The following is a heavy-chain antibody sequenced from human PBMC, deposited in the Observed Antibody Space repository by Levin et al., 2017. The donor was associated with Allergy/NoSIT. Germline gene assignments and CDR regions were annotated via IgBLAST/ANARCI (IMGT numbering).Heavy chain of an antibody. CDR3: ARQRSGTYYIDAFDM. D-gene: IGHD1-26*01. CDR2: INYSGNT. V-gene: IGHV4-39*02. J-gene: IGHJ3*02. Sequence: SETLSLTCSVSGGSITGGSTASPTSYWGWIRQPPGMGLEWIGSINYSGNTYYNRSLKSRVTMAVDTSKNSFSLRLNSVTAADTAAYYCARQRSGTYYIDAFDMWGQGTMVTVSS. CDR1: GGSITGGSTASPTSY.